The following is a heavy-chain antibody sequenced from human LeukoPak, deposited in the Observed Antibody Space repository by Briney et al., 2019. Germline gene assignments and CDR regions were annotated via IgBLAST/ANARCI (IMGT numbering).Heavy chain of an antibody. CDR3: ARVSYDSSGHSFNY. J-gene: IGHJ4*02. V-gene: IGHV4-61*02. Sequence: SETLSLTCTVPGGSINSGSYYWSWVRQPAGKGLEWIGRIYTSGSTNYNPSLKSRVTISLDTSKNQFSLKLSSVTAVDTAVYYCARVSYDSSGHSFNYWGQGTLVTVSS. D-gene: IGHD3-22*01. CDR2: IYTSGST. CDR1: GGSINSGSYY.